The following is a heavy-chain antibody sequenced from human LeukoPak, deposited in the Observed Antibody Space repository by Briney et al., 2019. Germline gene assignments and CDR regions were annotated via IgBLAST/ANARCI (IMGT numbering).Heavy chain of an antibody. Sequence: GESLRLSCAASGFTFSSYGMHWVRQAPGKGLEWVAVIWYDGSNEYYVDSVKGRFTISRDNSKNTLYLQMNSLRAEDTAVYFCASGATTRLDYWGQGTLVTVSS. CDR3: ASGATTRLDY. V-gene: IGHV3-33*01. D-gene: IGHD4-11*01. CDR1: GFTFSSYG. CDR2: IWYDGSNE. J-gene: IGHJ4*02.